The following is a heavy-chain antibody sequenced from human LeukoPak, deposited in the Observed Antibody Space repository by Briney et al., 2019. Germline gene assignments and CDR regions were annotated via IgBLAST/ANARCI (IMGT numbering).Heavy chain of an antibody. CDR3: AREGVSTVTSILVVISFDY. J-gene: IGHJ4*02. CDR2: IDWNGRTI. V-gene: IGHV3-9*01. D-gene: IGHD3-22*01. Sequence: GRPLRLSCVASGFTFDDYAMHWVRQVPGKGPEWVSSIDWNGRTIGYADSVKGRFTISRDNAKNSLYLQMNSLRAEDTAIYYCAREGVSTVTSILVVISFDYWGQGALVTVSS. CDR1: GFTFDDYA.